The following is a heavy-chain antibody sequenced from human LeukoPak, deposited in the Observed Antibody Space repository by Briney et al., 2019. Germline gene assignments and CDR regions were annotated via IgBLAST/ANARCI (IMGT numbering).Heavy chain of an antibody. CDR3: ASSGWYYPIDY. Sequence: SVKVSCKASGGTFSSYDISWVRQAPGQGLEWMGGIIPIFGTANYAQKFQGRVTITADESTSTAYMELSSLRSEDTAVYYCASSGWYYPIDYWGQGTLVTVSS. CDR1: GGTFSSYD. V-gene: IGHV1-69*13. J-gene: IGHJ4*02. D-gene: IGHD6-19*01. CDR2: IIPIFGTA.